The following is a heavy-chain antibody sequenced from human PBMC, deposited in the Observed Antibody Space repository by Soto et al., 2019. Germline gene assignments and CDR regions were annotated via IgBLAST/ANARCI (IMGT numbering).Heavy chain of an antibody. CDR1: GGSISSSTYY. D-gene: IGHD2-15*01. CDR2: IYYSGST. Sequence: QLQLQESGPGLVKPSETLSLTCTVSGGSISSSTYYWGWIRQPPGKGLEWIGSIYYSGSTYNNPSLKSRVTISVDTSTNQFSLNLSSVPAADTAVYYCASLSGVVVAARFDYWGQGTLVTVSS. J-gene: IGHJ4*02. V-gene: IGHV4-39*01. CDR3: ASLSGVVVAARFDY.